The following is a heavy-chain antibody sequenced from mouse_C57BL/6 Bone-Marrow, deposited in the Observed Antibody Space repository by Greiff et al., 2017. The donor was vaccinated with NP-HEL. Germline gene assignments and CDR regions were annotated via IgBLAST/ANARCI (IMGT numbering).Heavy chain of an antibody. CDR3: ARRGYYGSSYWYFDV. V-gene: IGHV14-3*01. CDR2: IDPANGNT. Sequence: EVQGVESVAELVRPGASVKLSCTASGFNIKNTYMHWVKQRPEQGLEWIGRIDPANGNTKYAPKFQGKATITADTSSNTAYLQLSSLTSEDTAIYYCARRGYYGSSYWYFDVWGTGTTVTVSS. D-gene: IGHD1-1*01. J-gene: IGHJ1*03. CDR1: GFNIKNTY.